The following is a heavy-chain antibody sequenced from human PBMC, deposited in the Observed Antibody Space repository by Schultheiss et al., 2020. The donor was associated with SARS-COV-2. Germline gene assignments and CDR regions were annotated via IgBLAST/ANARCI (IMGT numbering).Heavy chain of an antibody. J-gene: IGHJ5*02. V-gene: IGHV4-34*01. CDR3: ARAIAAAGIWFDP. Sequence: SQTLSFTCAVYGGSFSGYYWSWIRQPPGKGLEWIGSVYYSGSTYYNASLKSRVTISVDTSKNQFSLKLRSVTAADTAVYYCARAIAAAGIWFDPWGQGTLVTVSS. CDR1: GGSFSGYY. CDR2: VYYSGST. D-gene: IGHD6-13*01.